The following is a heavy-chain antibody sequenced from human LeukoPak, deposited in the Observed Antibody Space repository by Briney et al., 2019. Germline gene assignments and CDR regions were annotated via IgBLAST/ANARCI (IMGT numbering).Heavy chain of an antibody. Sequence: GGSLRLSCAASGFTFSSYGMHWVRQAPGKGLEWVAVIWYDGSNKYHADSVKGRFTIPRDNSKNTLYLQMNSLRAEDTAVYYCTLEVYSSGRSGFDYWGQGTLVTVSS. CDR2: IWYDGSNK. CDR1: GFTFSSYG. D-gene: IGHD6-19*01. V-gene: IGHV3-33*08. J-gene: IGHJ4*02. CDR3: TLEVYSSGRSGFDY.